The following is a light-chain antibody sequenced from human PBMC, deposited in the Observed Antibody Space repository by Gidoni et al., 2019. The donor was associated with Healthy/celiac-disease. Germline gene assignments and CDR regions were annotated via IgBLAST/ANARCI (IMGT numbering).Light chain of an antibody. Sequence: HSALTQPASASGSPGQSITISCTGTSSDVGSYNLVSWYHQHPGKAPKLMIYEGSKRPSGVSNRFSGSKSGNTASLTISGLQAEDEADYYCCSYAGSSTPVVFGGGTKLTVL. CDR1: SSDVGSYNL. CDR2: EGS. J-gene: IGLJ2*01. CDR3: CSYAGSSTPVV. V-gene: IGLV2-23*01.